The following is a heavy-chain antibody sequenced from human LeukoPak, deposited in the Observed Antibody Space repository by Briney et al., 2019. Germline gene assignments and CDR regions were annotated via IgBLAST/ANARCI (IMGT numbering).Heavy chain of an antibody. Sequence: PSETLSLTCTVSGGSISSYYWSWIRQPPGKGLEWIGYIYYSGSTNYNPSLKSRVTISVDTSKNQFSLKLSSVTAADTAVYYCARGEGSGDYFDYWGQGTLVTVSS. CDR3: ARGEGSGDYFDY. V-gene: IGHV4-59*01. J-gene: IGHJ4*02. CDR1: GGSISSYY. CDR2: IYYSGST. D-gene: IGHD4-17*01.